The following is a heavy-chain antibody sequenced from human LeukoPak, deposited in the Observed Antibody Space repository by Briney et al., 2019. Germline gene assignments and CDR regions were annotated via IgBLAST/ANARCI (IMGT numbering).Heavy chain of an antibody. CDR1: GFTFSNAW. V-gene: IGHV3-33*08. D-gene: IGHD2-2*01. Sequence: GGSLRLSCAASGFTFSNAWMSWVRQAPGKGLEWVAVIWYDGSNKYYADSVKGRFTISRDNSKNTLYLQMNSLRAEDTAVYYCARGVTRYCSSTSCYYFDYWGQGTLVTVSS. CDR2: IWYDGSNK. J-gene: IGHJ4*02. CDR3: ARGVTRYCSSTSCYYFDY.